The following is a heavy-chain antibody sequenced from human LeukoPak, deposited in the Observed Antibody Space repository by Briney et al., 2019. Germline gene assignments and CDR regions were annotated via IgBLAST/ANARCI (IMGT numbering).Heavy chain of an antibody. D-gene: IGHD3-22*01. V-gene: IGHV1-18*01. CDR3: ARAGYYYDSSGYYYASGGGYYFDY. Sequence: ASVKVSCKASGYTFTSYGISWVRQAPGQGLEWMGWISAYNGNTNYAQKLQGRVTMTTDTSTSTAYMELRSLRSDDTAVYYCARAGYYYDSSGYYYASGGGYYFDYWRQGTLSPSPQ. CDR2: ISAYNGNT. J-gene: IGHJ4*02. CDR1: GYTFTSYG.